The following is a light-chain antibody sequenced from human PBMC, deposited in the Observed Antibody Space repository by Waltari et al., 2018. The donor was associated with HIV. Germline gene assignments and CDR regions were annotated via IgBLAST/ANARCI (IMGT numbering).Light chain of an antibody. J-gene: IGLJ1*01. Sequence: QSALTQPRSVSGSPGPSVAISCSELSSDFGGPHFVSWYQQQPGKAPKLIIYDVIKRPSGVPDRFSASLSGNMATLTISGLQTEDEADYYCCSYAGFNTFVFGSGTKVTVL. CDR1: SSDFGGPHF. CDR2: DVI. CDR3: CSYAGFNTFV. V-gene: IGLV2-11*01.